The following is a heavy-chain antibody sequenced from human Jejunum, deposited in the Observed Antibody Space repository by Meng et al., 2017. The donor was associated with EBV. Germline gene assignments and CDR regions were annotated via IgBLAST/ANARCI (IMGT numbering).Heavy chain of an antibody. CDR3: ARVAFSYTTRSLDS. V-gene: IGHV4-34*02. CDR1: RGSFSGYY. D-gene: IGHD3-16*02. J-gene: IGHJ4*02. Sequence: QVQLQQWGAGRLKPSATLSLTCAVYRGSFSGYYWSWIRQHPGKGLEWIGEINHSGSTNYNPSLRSRVTISVETSKNQFSLRLNSVTAADTAVYYCARVAFSYTTRSLDSWGQGTLVTASS. CDR2: INHSGST.